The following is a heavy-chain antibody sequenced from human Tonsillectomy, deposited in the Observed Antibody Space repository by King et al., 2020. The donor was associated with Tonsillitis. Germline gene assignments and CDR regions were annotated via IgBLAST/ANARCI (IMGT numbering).Heavy chain of an antibody. V-gene: IGHV1-2*02. CDR1: GYTFTAYY. D-gene: IGHD2-15*01. Sequence: VQLVESGAEVKKPGASVKVSCRASGYTFTAYYMYWVRQAPGQGLEGMGGITPNRGGKNYAQKFQGRVTMTRDTSISTAYMELSSLRSDDTAVYYCAREGDIVVVVAAGDYYGMDVWGQGTTVTVSS. J-gene: IGHJ6*02. CDR2: ITPNRGGK. CDR3: AREGDIVVVVAAGDYYGMDV.